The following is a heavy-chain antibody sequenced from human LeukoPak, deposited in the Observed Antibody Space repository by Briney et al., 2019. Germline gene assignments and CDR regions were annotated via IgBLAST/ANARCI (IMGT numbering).Heavy chain of an antibody. CDR2: IIPIFGTA. D-gene: IGHD3-22*01. CDR3: AGYYYDSSTPADAFDI. Sequence: SVKVSCKASGGTFSSYAISWVRQAPGQGLEWMGGIIPIFGTANYAQKFQGRVTITADESTSTAYMELSSLRSEDTAVYYCAGYYYDSSTPADAFDIWGQGTMVTVSS. J-gene: IGHJ3*02. V-gene: IGHV1-69*13. CDR1: GGTFSSYA.